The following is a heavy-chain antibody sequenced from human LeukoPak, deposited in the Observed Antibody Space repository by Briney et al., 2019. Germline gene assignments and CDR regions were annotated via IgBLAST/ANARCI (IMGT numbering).Heavy chain of an antibody. D-gene: IGHD6-13*01. Sequence: GGSLTLSCPASGFTFSSYAMSWVRQAPGKGLEWVSAISGSGGSTYYADSVKGRFTISRDNSKNTLYLQMNSLRAEDTAVYYCAKGGAAAGRLQALFDYWGQGTLVTVSS. CDR1: GFTFSSYA. CDR2: ISGSGGST. J-gene: IGHJ4*02. V-gene: IGHV3-23*01. CDR3: AKGGAAAGRLQALFDY.